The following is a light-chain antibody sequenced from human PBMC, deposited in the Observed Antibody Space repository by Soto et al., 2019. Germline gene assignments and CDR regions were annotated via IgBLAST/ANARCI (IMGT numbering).Light chain of an antibody. CDR2: AVS. Sequence: QSALTQPASVSGSPGQSITISCTGTSSDVGNYNYVSWYQQYPGKAPKLMIYAVSRRPSGVSNRFSGSKSGNTASLTISGLQAEDEADYYCSSYTPSSTHVFGTGTKLTVL. J-gene: IGLJ1*01. CDR3: SSYTPSSTHV. V-gene: IGLV2-14*03. CDR1: SSDVGNYNY.